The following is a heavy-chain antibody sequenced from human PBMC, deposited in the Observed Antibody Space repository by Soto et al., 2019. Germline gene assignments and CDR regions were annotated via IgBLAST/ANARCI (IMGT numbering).Heavy chain of an antibody. D-gene: IGHD2-15*01. J-gene: IGHJ4*02. CDR2: IIPIFGTA. CDR3: AIANLAHIVVVVAATEYYFDY. V-gene: IGHV1-69*01. Sequence: QVQLVQSGAEVKKPGSSVKVSCKASGGTFSSYAISWVRQAPGQGLEWMGGIIPIFGTANYAQKFQGRVTITADETTTTAYMELSSLRSEDTAVYYCAIANLAHIVVVVAATEYYFDYWGQGTLVTVSS. CDR1: GGTFSSYA.